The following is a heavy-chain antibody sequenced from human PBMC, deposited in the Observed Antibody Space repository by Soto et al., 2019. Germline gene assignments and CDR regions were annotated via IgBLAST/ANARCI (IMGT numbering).Heavy chain of an antibody. V-gene: IGHV4-39*01. J-gene: IGHJ4*02. CDR1: GDSIRSVSSY. Sequence: SETLSLTCTVSGDSIRSVSSYWAWIRQPPGKGLEWIGSVYFSGGAYCNPSLKSRVTISVDTSKNQFSRNLSSVTAADTAVYYCARLGVAAAIDYWGQGTLVTVS. CDR2: VYFSGGA. CDR3: ARLGVAAAIDY. D-gene: IGHD6-13*01.